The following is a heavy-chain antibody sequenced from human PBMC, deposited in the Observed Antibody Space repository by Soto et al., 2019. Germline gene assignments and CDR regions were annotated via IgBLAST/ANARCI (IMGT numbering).Heavy chain of an antibody. D-gene: IGHD6-13*01. CDR2: IYYSGST. J-gene: IGHJ5*02. CDR3: ARVHSSRGFDP. V-gene: IGHV4-59*01. Sequence: SETLSLTCTVSGGSISSYYWSWIRQPPGKGLEWIGYIYYSGSTNYNPSLKSRVTISVDTSKNQLSLKLSSVTAADTAVYYCARVHSSRGFDPWGQGTLVTVSS. CDR1: GGSISSYY.